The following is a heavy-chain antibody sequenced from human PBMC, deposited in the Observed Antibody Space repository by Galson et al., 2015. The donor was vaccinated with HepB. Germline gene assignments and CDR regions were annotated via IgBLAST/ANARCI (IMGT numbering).Heavy chain of an antibody. CDR3: ARGITMVRGAWIHGFDY. J-gene: IGHJ4*02. CDR2: ISYDGSNK. V-gene: IGHV3-30*04. D-gene: IGHD3-10*01. CDR1: GFTFSSYA. Sequence: SLRLSCAASGFTFSSYAMHWVRQAPGKGLEWVAVISYDGSNKYYADSVKGRFTISRDNSKNTLCLQMNSLRAEDTAVYYCARGITMVRGAWIHGFDYWGQGTLVTVSS.